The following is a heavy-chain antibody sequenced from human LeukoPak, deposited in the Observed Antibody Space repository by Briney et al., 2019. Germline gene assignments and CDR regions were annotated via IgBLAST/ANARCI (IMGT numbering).Heavy chain of an antibody. CDR2: IYPGDSDT. D-gene: IGHD2-15*01. V-gene: IGHV5-51*01. J-gene: IGHJ3*01. Sequence: HGESLKISCKGSGYSFTSYWIGWVRQMPGKGLEWMGIIYPGDSDTRYSPSFQGQVTISADKSISTAYLKWSSLKASDTAMYYCATIYCSGGSCYSGDAFDFWGQGTMVTVSS. CDR3: ATIYCSGGSCYSGDAFDF. CDR1: GYSFTSYW.